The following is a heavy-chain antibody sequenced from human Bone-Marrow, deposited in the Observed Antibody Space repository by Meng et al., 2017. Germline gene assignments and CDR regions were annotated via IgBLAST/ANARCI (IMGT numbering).Heavy chain of an antibody. Sequence: GSLRLSCAVYGGSFSGYYWSWIRQPPGKGLEWIGEINHSGSTNYNPSLKSRVTISVDTSKNQFSLKLSSVTAADTAVYYCARVSPPYYGSGRRYYYYGTDVWGQGTTVTVSS. V-gene: IGHV4-34*01. CDR2: INHSGST. D-gene: IGHD3-10*01. J-gene: IGHJ6*02. CDR3: ARVSPPYYGSGRRYYYYGTDV. CDR1: GGSFSGYY.